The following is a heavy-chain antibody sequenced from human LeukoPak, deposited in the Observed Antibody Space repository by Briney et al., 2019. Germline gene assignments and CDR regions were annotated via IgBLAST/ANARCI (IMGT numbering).Heavy chain of an antibody. CDR3: ARGRTRRPGIAAAGTHYYYYYGMDV. CDR1: GGSFSGYY. Sequence: SSETLSLTCAVYGGSFSGYYWSWIRQPPGKGLEWIGEINHSGSTNYNPSLKSRVTISVDTSKNQFSLKLSSVTAADTAVYYCARGRTRRPGIAAAGTHYYYYYGMDVWGQGTTVTVSS. D-gene: IGHD6-13*01. J-gene: IGHJ6*02. V-gene: IGHV4-34*01. CDR2: INHSGST.